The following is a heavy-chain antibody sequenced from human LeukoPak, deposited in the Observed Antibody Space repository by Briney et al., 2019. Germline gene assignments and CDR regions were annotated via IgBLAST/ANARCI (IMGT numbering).Heavy chain of an antibody. Sequence: GGSLRLSCAASGFTFSSYSMNWVRQAPGKGLEWVSSISSSSSYIYYADSVKVRFTISRDNAKNSLYLQMNSLRAEDTAVYYCATESHRYGGNSNGDYWGQGTLVTVSS. D-gene: IGHD4-17*01. CDR3: ATESHRYGGNSNGDY. CDR2: ISSSSSYI. J-gene: IGHJ4*02. V-gene: IGHV3-21*01. CDR1: GFTFSSYS.